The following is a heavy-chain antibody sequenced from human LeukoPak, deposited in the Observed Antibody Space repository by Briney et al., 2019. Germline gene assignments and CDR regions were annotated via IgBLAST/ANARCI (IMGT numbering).Heavy chain of an antibody. CDR1: GGTFTSYA. V-gene: IGHV1-69*05. J-gene: IGHJ4*02. D-gene: IGHD5-24*01. CDR3: ARTVRDGYNEVDLYFDY. CDR2: IIPIFGTA. Sequence: ASVKVSCKASGGTFTSYAISWVRQAPGQGLEWMGGIIPIFGTANYAQKFQGRVTITTDESTSTAYMELSSLRSEDTAVYYCARTVRDGYNEVDLYFDYWGQGTLVTVSS.